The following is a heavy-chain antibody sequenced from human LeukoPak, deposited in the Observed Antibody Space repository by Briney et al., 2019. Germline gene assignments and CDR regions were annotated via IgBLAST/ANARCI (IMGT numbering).Heavy chain of an antibody. CDR3: ASGSRYNYDSSGYYHDY. J-gene: IGHJ4*02. CDR1: GYTFTSYA. Sequence: ASVKVSCKASGYTFTSYAMHWVRQAPGQGLEWMGWITPSGGTNYAQKFQGRVTMTRDTSISTAYMELSRLRSDDTAVYYCASGSRYNYDSSGYYHDYWGQGTLVTVSS. CDR2: ITPSGGT. D-gene: IGHD3-22*01. V-gene: IGHV1-2*02.